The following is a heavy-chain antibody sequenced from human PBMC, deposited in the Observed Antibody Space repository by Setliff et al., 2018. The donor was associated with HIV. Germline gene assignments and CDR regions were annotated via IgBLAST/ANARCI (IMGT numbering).Heavy chain of an antibody. Sequence: ASVKVSCKASGGTFRNYGISWVRKAPGQGLEWMGWISPYFGNTNYAQNLQGRVTLTTDTSTSTAYMELRSLRSDDTAVYYCARMDTFTGDIDYWGQGTRGTVS. CDR1: GGTFRNYG. V-gene: IGHV1-18*01. D-gene: IGHD5-18*01. J-gene: IGHJ4*02. CDR2: ISPYFGNT. CDR3: ARMDTFTGDIDY.